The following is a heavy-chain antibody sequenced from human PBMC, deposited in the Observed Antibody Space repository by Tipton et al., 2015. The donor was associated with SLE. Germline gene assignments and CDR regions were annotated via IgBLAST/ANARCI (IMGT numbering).Heavy chain of an antibody. CDR2: IYDNGNT. CDR1: GDSISSSGYY. V-gene: IGHV4-39*07. J-gene: IGHJ4*02. D-gene: IGHD6-19*01. CDR3: ARRNSGWFPLDY. Sequence: TLSLTCTVSGDSISSSGYYWVWIRQSPGKGLEWVGSIYDNGNTYYNPSLKSRVTISVDTSKNQFSLKLSSVTAADTAVYYCARRNSGWFPLDYWGQGTLVTVSS.